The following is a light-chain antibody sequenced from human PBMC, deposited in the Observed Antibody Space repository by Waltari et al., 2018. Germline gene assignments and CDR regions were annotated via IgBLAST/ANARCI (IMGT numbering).Light chain of an antibody. V-gene: IGKV1-39*01. CDR3: QQYYSPPLT. Sequence: DIQMTQSPSSLSASVGDRVTITCLASQSIHGYLNWYQQKPGKAPKLLIYAASSLQSGVPSRFSGSGSGTDFTLTISSLQAEDVAVYYCQQYYSPPLTFGGGTKVEIK. J-gene: IGKJ4*01. CDR2: AAS. CDR1: QSIHGY.